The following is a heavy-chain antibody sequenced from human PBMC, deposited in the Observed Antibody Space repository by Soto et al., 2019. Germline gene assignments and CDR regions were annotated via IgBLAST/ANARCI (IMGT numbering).Heavy chain of an antibody. CDR1: GGSISSSSYY. D-gene: IGHD2-21*02. CDR3: ARQVVHEHIVVVTAIGWFDP. V-gene: IGHV4-39*01. CDR2: VYYSGST. Sequence: PSETLSLTCTVSGGSISSSSYYWGWIRQPPGRGLEWIGSVYYSGSTYYNSSLKSRVTISVYTSKNQFSLKLSTVTAADTAVCYCARQVVHEHIVVVTAIGWFDPWGQGTLVTVSS. J-gene: IGHJ5*02.